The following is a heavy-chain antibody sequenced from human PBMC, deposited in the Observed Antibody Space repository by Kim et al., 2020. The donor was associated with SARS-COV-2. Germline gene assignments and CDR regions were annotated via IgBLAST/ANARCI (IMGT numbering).Heavy chain of an antibody. V-gene: IGHV5-51*01. D-gene: IGHD3-22*01. CDR1: GYTFTNQW. CDR2: IYPGDSDT. CDR3: VTPGRSGYDNWMIY. J-gene: IGHJ4*02. Sequence: GESLKISCKGSGYTFTNQWIGWVRQMPDKGLEWMGNIYPGDSDTRYSPSFHGHVTISADNSITTAYLQWSSLKASDTAMYYCVTPGRSGYDNWMIYWGQGTLVTVSS.